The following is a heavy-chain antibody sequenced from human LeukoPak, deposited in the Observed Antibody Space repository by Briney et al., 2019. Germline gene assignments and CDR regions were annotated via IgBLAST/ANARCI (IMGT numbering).Heavy chain of an antibody. D-gene: IGHD6-13*01. CDR3: ARDQGAAGDY. J-gene: IGHJ4*02. CDR2: INQDGTEK. Sequence: EGSLRLSCAASGFTFSNYGMHWVRQAPGKGLEWVANINQDGTEKVYVDSVKGRFTISRDNAKNSLYLQMNSLRVEDTALYYCARDQGAAGDYWGQGTLVTVSS. V-gene: IGHV3-7*01. CDR1: GFTFSNYG.